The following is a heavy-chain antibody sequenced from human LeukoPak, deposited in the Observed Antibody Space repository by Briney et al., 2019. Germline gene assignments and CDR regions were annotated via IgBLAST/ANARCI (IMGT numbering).Heavy chain of an antibody. V-gene: IGHV4-4*02. D-gene: IGHD6-13*01. CDR2: IYHSGST. CDR3: ARRKVAAAGTCNWFDP. J-gene: IGHJ5*02. Sequence: PSGTLSLTCAVSGGSISSSNWWSWVRQPPGKGLEWIGEIYHSGSTNYNPSLKSRVTISVDTSKNQFSLKLSSVTAADTAVYYCARRKVAAAGTCNWFDPWGQGTLVTVSS. CDR1: GGSISSSNW.